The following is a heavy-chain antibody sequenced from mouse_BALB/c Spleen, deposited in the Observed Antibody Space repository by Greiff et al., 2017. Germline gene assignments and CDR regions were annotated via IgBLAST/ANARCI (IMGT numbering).Heavy chain of an antibody. V-gene: IGHV1-80*01. D-gene: IGHD2-1*01. CDR1: GYAFTSYW. CDR2: IYPGDGDT. Sequence: VQLQQSGAELVRPGSSVKISCKASGYAFTSYWMNWVKQRPGQGLEWIGQIYPGDGDTNYNGKFKGKATLTADKASSTAYMQLSSLSSEDSAVYFCARSGYGNSFAYWGQGTLVTVSA. J-gene: IGHJ3*01. CDR3: ARSGYGNSFAY.